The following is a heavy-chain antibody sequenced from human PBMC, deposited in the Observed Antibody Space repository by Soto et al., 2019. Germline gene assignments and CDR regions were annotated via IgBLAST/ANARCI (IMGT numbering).Heavy chain of an antibody. V-gene: IGHV3-66*01. Sequence: GGSLRLSCAASGFTVSSNYMSWVRQAPGKGLEWVSVIYSGGSTYYADSVKGRFTISRDNSKNTLYLQMNSLRAEDTAVYYCARDGPTIFGVGGPFDYWGQGTLVTVSS. D-gene: IGHD3-3*01. CDR1: GFTVSSNY. CDR3: ARDGPTIFGVGGPFDY. CDR2: IYSGGST. J-gene: IGHJ4*02.